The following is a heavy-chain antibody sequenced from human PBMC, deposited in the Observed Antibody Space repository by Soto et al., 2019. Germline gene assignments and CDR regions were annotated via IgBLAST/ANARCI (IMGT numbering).Heavy chain of an antibody. D-gene: IGHD4-17*01. V-gene: IGHV4-59*12. CDR1: GGSISSYY. CDR2: IYYSGST. Sequence: PSETLSLTCTVSGGSISSYYWSWVRQPPGKGLEWIGYIYYSGSTNYNPSLKSRVTISVDTSKNQFSLKLSSVTAADTAVYYCARGVRVSVTTYRDWWFDPWGQGTLVTVSS. CDR3: ARGVRVSVTTYRDWWFDP. J-gene: IGHJ5*02.